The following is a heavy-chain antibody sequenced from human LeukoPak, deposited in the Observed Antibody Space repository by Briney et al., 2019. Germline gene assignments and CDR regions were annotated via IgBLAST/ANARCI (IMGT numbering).Heavy chain of an antibody. CDR2: TYYSAST. D-gene: IGHD2-2*01. J-gene: IGHJ3*02. CDR1: GDSVSTTSFY. Sequence: PSETLSLTCTVSGDSVSTTSFYWGWIRQPPGKGLDCLGPTYYSASTYNPSLTGRVTTPVDTSKNQFSLKLRSVTAADTAEYYCARSGPTAGRPDGFDIWGQGTMVTVSS. V-gene: IGHV4-39*07. CDR3: ARSGPTAGRPDGFDI.